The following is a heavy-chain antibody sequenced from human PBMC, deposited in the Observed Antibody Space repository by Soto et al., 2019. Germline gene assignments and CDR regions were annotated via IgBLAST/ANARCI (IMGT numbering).Heavy chain of an antibody. J-gene: IGHJ3*01. V-gene: IGHV3-30*18. D-gene: IGHD5-18*01. CDR2: ISYDGNNK. Sequence: VGSLRLSCEASCFIFNDYGMHWVRQAPGKGLEWVAVISYDGNNKYYEQSVKGRFTISRDNSKNTLFLNMDSLRPEDTAMYHCVKGDLDTAVVNSPDAFDFWGPGTMVTV. CDR1: CFIFNDYG. CDR3: VKGDLDTAVVNSPDAFDF.